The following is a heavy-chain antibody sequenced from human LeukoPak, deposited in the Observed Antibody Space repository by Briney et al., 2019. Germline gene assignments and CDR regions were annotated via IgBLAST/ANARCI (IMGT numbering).Heavy chain of an antibody. Sequence: PSETLSLTCAVYGGSFSGYYWGWIRQPPGKGLEWIGNIYFSGSTYYKQSLKSRVTISVDTSKNQFSLKLRSVTAADTAVYYCARAPCGGGTCYDSRGWFDPWGQGTLVTVSS. V-gene: IGHV4-34*01. J-gene: IGHJ5*02. CDR3: ARAPCGGGTCYDSRGWFDP. D-gene: IGHD2-15*01. CDR1: GGSFSGYY. CDR2: IYFSGST.